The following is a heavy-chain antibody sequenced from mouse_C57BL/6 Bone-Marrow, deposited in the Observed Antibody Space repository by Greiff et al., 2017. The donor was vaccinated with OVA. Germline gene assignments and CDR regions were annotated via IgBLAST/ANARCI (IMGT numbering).Heavy chain of an antibody. CDR2: IHPNSGST. CDR3: ARRTAQAFYWYFDV. V-gene: IGHV1-64*01. J-gene: IGHJ1*03. CDR1: GYTFTSYW. Sequence: QVQLQQSGAALVKPGASVKLSCKASGYTFTSYWMHWVKQRPGQGLEWIGMIHPNSGSTNYNEKFKSKATLTVDKSSSTAYMQLSSLTSEDSAVYYCARRTAQAFYWYFDVWGTGTTVTVSS. D-gene: IGHD3-2*02.